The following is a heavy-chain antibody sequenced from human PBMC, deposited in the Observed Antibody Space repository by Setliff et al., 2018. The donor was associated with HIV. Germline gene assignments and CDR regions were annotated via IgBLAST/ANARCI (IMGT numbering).Heavy chain of an antibody. D-gene: IGHD2-21*01. CDR1: GFTFSDYY. Sequence: PGGSLRLSCAASGFTFSDYYMSWIRQAPGKGLEWVSYITGSSSYTNYADSVKGRFTISRDNSKNTLNLQMNSLRVEDTAVYYRARDGEQNLGYFDYWGQGTLVTVSS. CDR2: ITGSSSYT. V-gene: IGHV3-11*06. CDR3: ARDGEQNLGYFDY. J-gene: IGHJ4*02.